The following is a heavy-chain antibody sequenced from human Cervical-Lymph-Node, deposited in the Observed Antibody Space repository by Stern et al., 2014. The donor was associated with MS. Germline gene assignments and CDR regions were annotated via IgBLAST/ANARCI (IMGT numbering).Heavy chain of an antibody. CDR1: GDSISSYTHY. V-gene: IGHV4-39*01. CDR3: AKHACTGAACPFDL. J-gene: IGHJ4*02. D-gene: IGHD2-8*02. CDR2: VYYGGAT. Sequence: VQLVESGPGLVKPSETLSLTCAVSGDSISSYTHYWAWIRQPPGKGLEWIGCVYYGGATYYTPSLKIPVPISVDTSKNPFSLGLNSVTAADTAVYYCAKHACTGAACPFDLWGQGTLVTVSS.